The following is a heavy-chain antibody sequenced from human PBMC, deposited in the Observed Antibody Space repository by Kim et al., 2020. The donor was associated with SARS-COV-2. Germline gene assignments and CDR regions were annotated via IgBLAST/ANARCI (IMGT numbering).Heavy chain of an antibody. CDR2: INHSGST. V-gene: IGHV4-34*01. CDR1: GGSFSGYY. J-gene: IGHJ5*02. Sequence: SETLSLTCAVYGGSFSGYYWSWIRQPPGKGLEWIGEINHSGSTNYNPSLKSRVTISVDTSKNQFSLKLSSVTAADTAVYYCARAHCSSTSCYGFDPWGQGTLVTVSS. D-gene: IGHD2-2*01. CDR3: ARAHCSSTSCYGFDP.